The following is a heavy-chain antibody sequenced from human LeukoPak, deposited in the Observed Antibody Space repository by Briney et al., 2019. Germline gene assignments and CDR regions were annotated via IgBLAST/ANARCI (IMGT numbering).Heavy chain of an antibody. D-gene: IGHD4-11*01. CDR3: ARVDYTYWFDP. Sequence: SETLSLTCTVSGGSISSYYWSWIRQPPGKGLECIGHIYYSGSTNYNPSLKSRVTISVDASKNQLSLKLSSVTAADAAVYYCARVDYTYWFDPWGQGTLVTVSS. V-gene: IGHV4-59*01. CDR1: GGSISSYY. J-gene: IGHJ5*02. CDR2: IYYSGST.